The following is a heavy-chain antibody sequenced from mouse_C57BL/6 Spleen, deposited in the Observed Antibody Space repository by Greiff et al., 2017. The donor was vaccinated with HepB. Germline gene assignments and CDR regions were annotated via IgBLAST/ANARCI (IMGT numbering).Heavy chain of an antibody. CDR3: ARRVYGNYEYYFDY. V-gene: IGHV1-54*01. Sequence: VQLQQSGAELVRPGTSVKVSCKASGYAFTNYLIEWVKQRPGQGLEWIGVINPGSGGTNYNEKFKGKATLTADKSSSTAYMQLSSLTSEDSAVYFCARRVYGNYEYYFDYWGQGTTLTVSS. D-gene: IGHD2-1*01. J-gene: IGHJ2*01. CDR2: INPGSGGT. CDR1: GYAFTNYL.